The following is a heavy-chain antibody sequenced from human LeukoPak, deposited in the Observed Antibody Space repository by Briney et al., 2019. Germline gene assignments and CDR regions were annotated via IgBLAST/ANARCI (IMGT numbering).Heavy chain of an antibody. V-gene: IGHV3-21*01. CDR2: ISSSSSYI. CDR3: ARSLAYCGGDCLAFDI. CDR1: GFTFSSYS. Sequence: GGSLRLSCAASGFTFSSYSMNWVRQAPGKGLEWVSSISSSSSYIYYADSVKGRFTISRDNAKNSLYLQMNSLRAEDTAVYYCARSLAYCGGDCLAFDIWGQGTMVTVSS. J-gene: IGHJ3*02. D-gene: IGHD2-21*02.